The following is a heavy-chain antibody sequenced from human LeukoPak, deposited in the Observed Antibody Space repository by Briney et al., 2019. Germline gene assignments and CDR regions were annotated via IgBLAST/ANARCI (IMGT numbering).Heavy chain of an antibody. CDR3: ARDGYCSSTSCYRHFDY. CDR2: ISGSGGST. Sequence: PGGSLRLSCAASGFTFSSYAMSWVRQAPGKGLEWVSAISGSGGSTYYADSVKGRFTISRDNSKNTLYLQMNSLRAEDTAVYYCARDGYCSSTSCYRHFDYWGQGTLVTVSS. CDR1: GFTFSSYA. J-gene: IGHJ4*02. D-gene: IGHD2-2*03. V-gene: IGHV3-23*01.